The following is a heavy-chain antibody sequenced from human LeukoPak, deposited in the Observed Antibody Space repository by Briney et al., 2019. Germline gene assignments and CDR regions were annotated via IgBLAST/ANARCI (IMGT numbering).Heavy chain of an antibody. CDR3: ARDRDYYGSGRRLDY. Sequence: ASVKVSCKASGYTFTSYDINWVRQAPGQGLEWMGWISAYNGNTNYAQKLQGRVTMTTDTSTSTAYMELRSLRSDDTAVYYCARDRDYYGSGRRLDYWGQGTLVTVSS. D-gene: IGHD3-10*01. V-gene: IGHV1-18*01. J-gene: IGHJ4*02. CDR2: ISAYNGNT. CDR1: GYTFTSYD.